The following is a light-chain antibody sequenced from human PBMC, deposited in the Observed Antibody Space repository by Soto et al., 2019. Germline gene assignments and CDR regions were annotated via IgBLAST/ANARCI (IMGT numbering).Light chain of an antibody. V-gene: IGLV2-23*01. Sequence: QSALTQPASVSGSPGQSITISCTGTRSDIGSYNLVSWYQQHPGKAPKLIIYEANERPSGVSNRFSGSKSGNTASLTISGLQAEDEADYYCSSYAGSDIVIFGGGTKLTVL. CDR1: RSDIGSYNL. J-gene: IGLJ2*01. CDR3: SSYAGSDIVI. CDR2: EAN.